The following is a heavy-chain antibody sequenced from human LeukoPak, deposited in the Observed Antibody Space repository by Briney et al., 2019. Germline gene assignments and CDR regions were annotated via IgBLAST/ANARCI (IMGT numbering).Heavy chain of an antibody. CDR1: GFTFSTYA. CDR2: ISVSGGTT. D-gene: IGHD3-16*01. J-gene: IGHJ4*02. CDR3: ANRGQGGIHYFDY. Sequence: PGGSLRLSCAASGFTFSTYAMNWVRQAPGKGLEWVSTISVSGGTTYYADSVKGRFTISRDNSKNTLYLQMNSLRAEDTAVYYCANRGQGGIHYFDYWGQGTLVTVSS. V-gene: IGHV3-23*01.